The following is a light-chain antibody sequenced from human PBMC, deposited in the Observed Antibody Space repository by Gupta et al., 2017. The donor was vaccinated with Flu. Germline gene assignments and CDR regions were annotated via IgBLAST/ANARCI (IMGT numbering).Light chain of an antibody. CDR3: QQRKNWPSIT. J-gene: IGKJ5*01. V-gene: IGKV3-11*01. CDR1: QNVQNY. Sequence: EIALTQPPATLSLSPGERATLSCRASQNVQNYLAWYQQKPGQAPRLLMYDTSNRATGIPGRFSGSGSGTDFSLTISSLEPEDFAFYYCQQRKNWPSITFGQGTRLEIK. CDR2: DTS.